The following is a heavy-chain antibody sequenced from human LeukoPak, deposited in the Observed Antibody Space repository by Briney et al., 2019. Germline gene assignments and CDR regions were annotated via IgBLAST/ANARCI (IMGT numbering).Heavy chain of an antibody. V-gene: IGHV3-21*01. CDR3: ARDLEGATSYFDY. CDR1: GFTFSSYS. Sequence: GSPGLSCAASGFTFSSYSMNWVRQAPGKGLEWVSSISSSSSYIYYADSVKGRFTISRDNAKNSLYLQMNSLRAEDTAVYYCARDLEGATSYFDYWGQGTLVTVSS. CDR2: ISSSSSYI. J-gene: IGHJ4*02. D-gene: IGHD1-26*01.